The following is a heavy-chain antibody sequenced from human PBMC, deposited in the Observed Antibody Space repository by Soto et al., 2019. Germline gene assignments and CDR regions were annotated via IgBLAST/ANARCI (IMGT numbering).Heavy chain of an antibody. CDR1: GGTFSSYG. V-gene: IGHV1-69*06. D-gene: IGHD2-8*02. J-gene: IGHJ6*02. CDR3: AREPVLFAQATIDYCCPMDV. CDR2: IIPIFGTA. Sequence: QVQLVQSGAEVKKPGSSVKVSCKASGGTFSSYGISWVRQAPGQGLEWMGGIIPIFGTANYAQKFQGRVTITADKTTSTAYMELSSLRSDDTDVYYCAREPVLFAQATIDYCCPMDVWGQGTTVIVSS.